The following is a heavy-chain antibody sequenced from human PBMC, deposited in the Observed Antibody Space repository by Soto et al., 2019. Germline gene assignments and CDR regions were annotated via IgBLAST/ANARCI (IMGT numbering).Heavy chain of an antibody. CDR2: IWYDGSNK. V-gene: IGHV3-33*01. Sequence: QVQLVESGGGVVQPGRSLRLSCAASGFTFSSYGMHWVRQAPGKGLEWVAVIWYDGSNKYYADSVKGRFTISRDNSKNTLYLQMNSLRAEDTAVYYCAREAMGATIGYFQHWGQGTLVTVSS. CDR1: GFTFSSYG. D-gene: IGHD1-26*01. J-gene: IGHJ1*01. CDR3: AREAMGATIGYFQH.